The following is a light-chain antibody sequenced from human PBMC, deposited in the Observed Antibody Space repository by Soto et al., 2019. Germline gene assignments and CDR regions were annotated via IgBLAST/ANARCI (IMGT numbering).Light chain of an antibody. CDR2: AAS. J-gene: IGKJ2*01. CDR1: QSISRY. CDR3: QHSYSTPPYT. Sequence: DIQMTQSPSSLSASVGDRVTITCRASQSISRYLNWYQQKPGKAPKLLIYAASSLQSGVPARFNGSGSGTDFTLTLSNLQPEDFVTYYCQHSYSTPPYTFGQGTKLEIE. V-gene: IGKV1-39*01.